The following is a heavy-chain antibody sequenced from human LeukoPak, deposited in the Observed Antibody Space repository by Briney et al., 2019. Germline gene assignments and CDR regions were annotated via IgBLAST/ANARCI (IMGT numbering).Heavy chain of an antibody. CDR2: ISSSSSYI. CDR1: RFTFSSYS. D-gene: IGHD3-22*01. CDR3: ARVGDYYDSSGHSGMDV. V-gene: IGHV3-21*01. Sequence: PGGSLRLSCAASRFTFSSYSMNWVRQAPGKGLEWVSSISSSSSYIYYADSVKGRFTISRDNAKNSLYLQMNSLRAEDTAVYYCARVGDYYDSSGHSGMDVWGQGTTVTVSS. J-gene: IGHJ6*02.